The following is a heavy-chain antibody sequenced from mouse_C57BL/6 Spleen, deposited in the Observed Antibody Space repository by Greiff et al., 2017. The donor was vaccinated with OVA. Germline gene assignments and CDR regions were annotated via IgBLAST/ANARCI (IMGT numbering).Heavy chain of an antibody. J-gene: IGHJ1*03. CDR1: GYTFTSYW. CDR2: IDPSDSYT. Sequence: QVQLQQPGAELVKPGASVKLSCKASGYTFTSYWMQWVKQRPGQGLEWIGEIDPSDSYTNYNQKFKGKSTLTVDKSSSTAYMQLSSLTSEDSAVYYCARQITTVVAHWYFDVWGTGTTVTVSS. V-gene: IGHV1-50*01. D-gene: IGHD1-1*01. CDR3: ARQITTVVAHWYFDV.